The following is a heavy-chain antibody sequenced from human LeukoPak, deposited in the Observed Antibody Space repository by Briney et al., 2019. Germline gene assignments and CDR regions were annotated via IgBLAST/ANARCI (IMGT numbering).Heavy chain of an antibody. V-gene: IGHV4-61*02. Sequence: SETLSLTCTVSGGSISSGSYYWSWIRQPAGKGLEWIGRIYTSGSTNYNPSLKSRVTMSVDTSKNQFSLKLSSVTAADTAVYYCARGGYYYGSGDLGMFDPWGQGTLVTVSS. CDR3: ARGGYYYGSGDLGMFDP. CDR1: GGSISSGSYY. J-gene: IGHJ5*02. CDR2: IYTSGST. D-gene: IGHD3-10*01.